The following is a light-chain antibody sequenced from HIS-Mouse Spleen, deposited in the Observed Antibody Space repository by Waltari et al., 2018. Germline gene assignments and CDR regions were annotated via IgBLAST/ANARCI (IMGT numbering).Light chain of an antibody. CDR3: CSYAGSSTWV. J-gene: IGLJ3*02. Sequence: QSALTQPASVSGSPGQSITISCTGTSSDVGSYNLVSWYQQHPGKAPKLRIYEGSKRPSGVSNRSSGSQSCNTASLTISGLQAEDEADYYCCSYAGSSTWVFGGGTKLTVL. CDR1: SSDVGSYNL. CDR2: EGS. V-gene: IGLV2-23*01.